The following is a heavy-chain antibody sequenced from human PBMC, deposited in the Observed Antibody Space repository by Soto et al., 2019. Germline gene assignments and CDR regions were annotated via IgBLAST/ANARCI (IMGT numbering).Heavy chain of an antibody. J-gene: IGHJ4*02. CDR1: GASISAYA. D-gene: IGHD6-19*01. CDR2: LYSSGNT. CDR3: ARGPYSSGWYVVYY. Sequence: QVQLQESGPGLVKPSETLSLTCTVSGASISAYAWSWIRQPAGKGLEWIGRLYSSGNTNYNPSFKSRLTMSADTSKNQFSLKLSSVTAADTAVYYCARGPYSSGWYVVYYWGQGTLVTVSS. V-gene: IGHV4-4*07.